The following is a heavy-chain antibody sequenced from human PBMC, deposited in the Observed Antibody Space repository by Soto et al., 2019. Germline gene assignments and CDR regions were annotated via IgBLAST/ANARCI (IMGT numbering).Heavy chain of an antibody. Sequence: GGSLRLSCTPSGFTVGDYAMSWVLQAPGKGLEWVGFIRSKAYGATTEYAASVKGRFTISRDDSKSIAYLQMNSLKTEDTAVYYCTRVGSGSWYVWLADYYYYYGMDVWGQGTTVTVSS. D-gene: IGHD6-13*01. CDR3: TRVGSGSWYVWLADYYYYYGMDV. CDR2: IRSKAYGATT. V-gene: IGHV3-49*04. CDR1: GFTVGDYA. J-gene: IGHJ6*02.